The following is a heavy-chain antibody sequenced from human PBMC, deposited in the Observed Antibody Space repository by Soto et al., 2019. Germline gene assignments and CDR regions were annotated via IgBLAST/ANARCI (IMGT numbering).Heavy chain of an antibody. Sequence: QITLKESGPTLVKPTQTLTLTCTFSGFSLTTTGVGVGWIRQPPGKALEWLALIYVDDDKRDNPSLRSRLTISXXTXKXQVVLTLTSMDRVDTATYYCAHRFGDTSGRCSEFDYWGQGTLVTVSS. CDR2: IYVDDDK. D-gene: IGHD3-22*01. V-gene: IGHV2-5*02. J-gene: IGHJ4*02. CDR1: GFSLTTTGVG. CDR3: AHRFGDTSGRCSEFDY.